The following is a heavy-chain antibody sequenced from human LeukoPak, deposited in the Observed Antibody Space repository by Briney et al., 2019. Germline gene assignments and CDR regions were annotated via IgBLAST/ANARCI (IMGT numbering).Heavy chain of an antibody. CDR3: ARDGFSSGYPYDAFDI. CDR2: IYSGGST. CDR1: GFTFSSCG. Sequence: GGSLRLSCAASGFTFSSCGMHWVRQAPGKGLEWVAVIYSGGSTYYADSVKGRFTISRDNSKNTLYLQMNSLRAEDTAVYYCARDGFSSGYPYDAFDIWGQGTMVTVSS. V-gene: IGHV3-NL1*01. D-gene: IGHD3-22*01. J-gene: IGHJ3*02.